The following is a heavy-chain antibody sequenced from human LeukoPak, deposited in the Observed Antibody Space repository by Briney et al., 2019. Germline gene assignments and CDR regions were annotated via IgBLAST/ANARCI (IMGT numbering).Heavy chain of an antibody. CDR2: IYYSGST. V-gene: IGHV4-59*12. CDR1: GGSISSYY. J-gene: IGHJ4*02. CDR3: ATTTIRLGY. Sequence: TSETLSLTCTVSGGSISSYYWSWIRQPPGKGLEWIGYIYYSGSTNYNPSLKSRVTISVDTSKNQFSLKLSSVTAADTAVYYCATTTIRLGYWGQGALVTVSS. D-gene: IGHD4-17*01.